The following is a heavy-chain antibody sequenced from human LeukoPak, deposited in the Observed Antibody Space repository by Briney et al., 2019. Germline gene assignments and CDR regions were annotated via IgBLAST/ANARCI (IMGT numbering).Heavy chain of an antibody. CDR1: GDSFNTDN. CDR2: IFYSWST. Sequence: SETLSLTCTVSGDSFNTDNWNWIRQSPGKGLEWIGYIFYSWSTNYNPSFHSRVTISVSTSKTQFSLRLTPVSAADTPVYYCARRRSLAPYSAGSDNWLDSWGQGTLVTVSS. V-gene: IGHV4-59*08. J-gene: IGHJ5*01. D-gene: IGHD4-11*01. CDR3: ARRRSLAPYSAGSDNWLDS.